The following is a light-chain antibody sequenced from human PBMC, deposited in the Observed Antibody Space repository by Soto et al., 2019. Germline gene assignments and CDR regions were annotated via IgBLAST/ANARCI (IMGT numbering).Light chain of an antibody. J-gene: IGLJ3*02. CDR3: VLYMIGGTWV. CDR2: NTN. Sequence: QTVVTQEPSFSVSPGGTVTLTCGLNSGSVSTNYYPAWYQRTPGQAPRSLIYNTNTRSSGVPDRFSGSILGNKAALTISGAQADDESDYYCVLYMIGGTWVFGGGTQLTVL. CDR1: SGSVSTNYY. V-gene: IGLV8-61*01.